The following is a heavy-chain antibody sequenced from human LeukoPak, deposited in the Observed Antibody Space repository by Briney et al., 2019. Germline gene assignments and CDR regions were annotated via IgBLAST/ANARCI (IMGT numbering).Heavy chain of an antibody. J-gene: IGHJ4*02. CDR2: IYTSGST. CDR1: GGSISSGSYY. D-gene: IGHD6-6*01. CDR3: AQMGIAARIDY. Sequence: SQTLSLTCTVSGGSISSGSYYWSWIRQPAGKGLEWIGRIYTSGSTNYNPSLKSRVTISVDTSKNQFSLKLSSVTAADTAVYHCAQMGIAARIDYWGQGTLVTVSS. V-gene: IGHV4-61*02.